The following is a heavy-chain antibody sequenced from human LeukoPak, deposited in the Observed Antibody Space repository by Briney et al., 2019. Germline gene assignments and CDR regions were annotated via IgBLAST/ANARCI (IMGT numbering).Heavy chain of an antibody. CDR2: ISPYNGDT. CDR1: GYRFNAYG. CDR3: ARKPGERYYDY. Sequence: ASVKVSCKTSGYRFNAYGISWVRQAPGQGLEWMGWISPYNGDTNYAQTLRGRVTMTTDTSTSTAYMELRSLISDDTAVYYCARKPGERYYDYWGQGTLVTVSS. J-gene: IGHJ4*02. D-gene: IGHD2-21*01. V-gene: IGHV1-18*01.